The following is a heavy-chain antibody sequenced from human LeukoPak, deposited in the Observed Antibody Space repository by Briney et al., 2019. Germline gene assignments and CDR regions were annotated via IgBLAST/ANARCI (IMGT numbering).Heavy chain of an antibody. V-gene: IGHV4-38-2*01. Sequence: PSETLSLTCAVSGYSISSGYYWGWIRQPPGKGLEWIGSIYRSGSTYYNPSLKSRVTISVDTSKNQFSLKLSSVTAADTAVYYCARYALYDFWSGSDYWGQGTLVTVSS. CDR3: ARYALYDFWSGSDY. CDR2: IYRSGST. J-gene: IGHJ4*02. CDR1: GYSISSGYY. D-gene: IGHD3-3*01.